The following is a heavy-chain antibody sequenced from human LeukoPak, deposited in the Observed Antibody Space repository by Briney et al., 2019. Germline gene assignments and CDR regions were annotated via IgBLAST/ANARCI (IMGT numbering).Heavy chain of an antibody. CDR3: ARLYSGSYIY. V-gene: IGHV4-39*07. J-gene: IGHJ4*02. CDR1: GGSLSNSSYY. CDR2: LYYSGST. D-gene: IGHD1-26*01. Sequence: SETLSLTCTVSGGSLSNSSYYWGWIRQPPGKGLEWIGSLYYSGSTYYNPSLKSRVTISVDTSKNQFSLKLSSVTAADTAVYYCARLYSGSYIYWGQGTLVTVSS.